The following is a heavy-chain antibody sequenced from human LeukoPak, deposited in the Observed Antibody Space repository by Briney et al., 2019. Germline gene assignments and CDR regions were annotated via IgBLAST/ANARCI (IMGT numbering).Heavy chain of an antibody. V-gene: IGHV4-59*01. D-gene: IGHD2-2*01. CDR2: IYYSGST. CDR1: GGSISGYY. Sequence: SETLSLTCTVSGGSISGYYWSWIRQPPGKGLEWIGYIYYSGSTNYSPSLKSRVTISVDTSKNQFSLKLSSVTAADTAVYYCARGYDNNPKFDYWGQGTLVTVSS. J-gene: IGHJ4*02. CDR3: ARGYDNNPKFDY.